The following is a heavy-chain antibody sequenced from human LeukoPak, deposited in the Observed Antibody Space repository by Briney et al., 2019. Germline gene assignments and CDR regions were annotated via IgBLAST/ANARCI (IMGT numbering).Heavy chain of an antibody. J-gene: IGHJ4*02. Sequence: PGGSLRLSCAASGFTFSDYYMSWIRQAPGKGLEWVSYISSSGSTIYYADSVKGRFTISRHNSKNTLYLQMNSLRAEDTAVYYCARWEYGSGSSAYWGQGTLVTVSS. CDR1: GFTFSDYY. CDR2: ISSSGSTI. D-gene: IGHD3-10*01. V-gene: IGHV3-11*01. CDR3: ARWEYGSGSSAY.